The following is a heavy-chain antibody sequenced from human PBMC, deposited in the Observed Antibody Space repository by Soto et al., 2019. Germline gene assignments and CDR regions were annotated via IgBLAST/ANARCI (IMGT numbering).Heavy chain of an antibody. CDR2: IYTGGST. CDR3: ARARVGPTGGGSWTMPLDL. J-gene: IGHJ5*02. Sequence: TLSLTCTVSGGSISSYYWSWIRQPAGKGLEWIGRIYTGGSTNYSPSLKSRVTMSVDTSKNQFSLRLTSVTAADTAVYYCARARVGPTGGGSWTMPLDLWCRGTRVTVSA. CDR1: GGSISSYY. V-gene: IGHV4-4*07. D-gene: IGHD2-15*01.